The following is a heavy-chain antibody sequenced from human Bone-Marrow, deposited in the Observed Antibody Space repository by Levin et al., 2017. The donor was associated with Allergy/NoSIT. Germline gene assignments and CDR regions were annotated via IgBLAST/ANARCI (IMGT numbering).Heavy chain of an antibody. CDR2: IYWDDDE. Sequence: SGPTLVKPTETLTLTCSFSGFSLNSTGVGVGWIRQSPRKALEWLALIYWDDDERYSPSLITRLTITKDTSRNQVVLTMTNMEPVDTATYYCEHSVGMYIWENYRYIRGDYFDYWGQGALVTVSS. J-gene: IGHJ4*02. CDR3: EHSVGMYIWENYRYIRGDYFDY. D-gene: IGHD3-16*02. V-gene: IGHV2-5*02. CDR1: GFSLNSTGVG.